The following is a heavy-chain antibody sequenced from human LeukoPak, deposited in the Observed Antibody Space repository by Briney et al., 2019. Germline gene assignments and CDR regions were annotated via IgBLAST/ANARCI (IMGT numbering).Heavy chain of an antibody. CDR2: IYYSGTT. V-gene: IGHV4-39*01. CDR3: ARALNWGADY. D-gene: IGHD7-27*01. J-gene: IGHJ4*02. Sequence: PSETLSLTCTVSGGSISSSRYYWGWIRQPPGKGLEWIGSIYYSGTTYHNPSLKSRVTISVDTSKNQFSLKLSSVTATDTAVYYCARALNWGADYWGQGTLVTVSS. CDR1: GGSISSSRYY.